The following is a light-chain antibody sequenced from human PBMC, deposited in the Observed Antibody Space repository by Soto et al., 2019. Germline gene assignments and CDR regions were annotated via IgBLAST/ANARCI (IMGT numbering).Light chain of an antibody. Sequence: EIVLAQSPGTLSLSPGERATLSCRASQSVSSYLAWYQQKPGQAPRLPIYGASSRATGIPDRFSGSGSGTDFTLTISSLEPEDFAVYYCQERNRWPRGTFGAGTKVDIK. V-gene: IGKV3-11*01. CDR2: GAS. CDR3: QERNRWPRGT. CDR1: QSVSSY. J-gene: IGKJ4*01.